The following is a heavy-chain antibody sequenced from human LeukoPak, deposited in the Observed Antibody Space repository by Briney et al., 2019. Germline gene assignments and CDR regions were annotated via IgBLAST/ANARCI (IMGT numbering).Heavy chain of an antibody. Sequence: PGGSLRLSCAASGFTFEDYAMHWVRQAPGKGLEWVSGISWNSGSVGYADSVKGRFTISRDNAKNSLYLQMNSLRAEDTALYYRAEDIRWRSVVITSDGCWGQGTLVNVSS. D-gene: IGHD3-22*01. J-gene: IGHJ4*02. CDR1: GFTFEDYA. V-gene: IGHV3-9*01. CDR2: ISWNSGSV. CDR3: AEDIRWRSVVITSDGC.